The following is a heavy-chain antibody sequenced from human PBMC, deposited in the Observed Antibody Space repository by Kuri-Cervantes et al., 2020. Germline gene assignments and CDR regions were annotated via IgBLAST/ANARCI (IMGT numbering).Heavy chain of an antibody. Sequence: ASVKVSCKASGYTFTGYYMHWVRQAPGQGLEWMGWINPNSGGTNYAQKFQGWVTMTRDTSISTAYMELSRLRSDDTAVYYCAKDVRGGSIGYKGYWGQGTLVTVSS. J-gene: IGHJ4*02. D-gene: IGHD3-22*01. CDR2: INPNSGGT. V-gene: IGHV1-2*04. CDR3: AKDVRGGSIGYKGY. CDR1: GYTFTGYY.